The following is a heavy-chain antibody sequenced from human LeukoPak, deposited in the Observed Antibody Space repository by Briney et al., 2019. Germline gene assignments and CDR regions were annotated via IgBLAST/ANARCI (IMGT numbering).Heavy chain of an antibody. D-gene: IGHD3-22*01. Sequence: SVKVSCKASGGTFSSYAISWVRQAPGQGLEWMGGIIPIFGTANYAQKFQGRVTITADESTSTACMELSGLRSEDTAVYYCARDSRRYYEHRLEPCFDYWGQGTLVTVSS. CDR2: IIPIFGTA. V-gene: IGHV1-69*01. J-gene: IGHJ4*02. CDR1: GGTFSSYA. CDR3: ARDSRRYYEHRLEPCFDY.